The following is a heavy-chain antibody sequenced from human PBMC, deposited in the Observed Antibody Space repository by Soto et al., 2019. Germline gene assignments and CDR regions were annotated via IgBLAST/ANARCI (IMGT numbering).Heavy chain of an antibody. CDR2: IRSKANSYAT. CDR3: ANPYEPGDY. J-gene: IGHJ4*02. Sequence: EVQLVESGGGLVQPGGSLKLSCAASGFTFSGSSMHWVRQASGKGLEWLGRIRSKANSYATAYAASVTGRFTISRDDSKKTAYPPMNSLRTEDTAVYYCANPYEPGDYWGQGTLVTVSS. CDR1: GFTFSGSS. D-gene: IGHD5-12*01. V-gene: IGHV3-73*02.